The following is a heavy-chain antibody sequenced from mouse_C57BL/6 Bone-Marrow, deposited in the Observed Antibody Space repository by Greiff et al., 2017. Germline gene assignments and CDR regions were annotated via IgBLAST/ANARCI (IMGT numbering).Heavy chain of an antibody. CDR2: VDPSDSYT. V-gene: IGHV1-69*01. CDR1: GYTFTSYW. CDR3: ARRGYGSSYDWYFDV. J-gene: IGHJ1*03. D-gene: IGHD1-1*01. Sequence: VQLQQPGAELVMPGASVKLSCKASGYTFTSYWMHWVKQRPGQGLEWIGEVDPSDSYTNYNQKFKGKSTLTVDKSSSTAYMQLRSLTSEDSAVYYCARRGYGSSYDWYFDVWGTGTTVTVSS.